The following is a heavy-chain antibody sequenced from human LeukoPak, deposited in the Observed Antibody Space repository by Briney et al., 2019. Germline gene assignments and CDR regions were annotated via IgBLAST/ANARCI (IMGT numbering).Heavy chain of an antibody. J-gene: IGHJ4*02. V-gene: IGHV3-11*01. CDR3: ARDLYEDIVVVPAASFDY. D-gene: IGHD2-2*01. CDR2: ISSSGSTI. CDR1: GFTFSDYY. Sequence: GGSLRLSCAASGFTFSDYYMSWIRQAPGKGLEWVSYISSSGSTIYYADSVKGRFTISRDNAKNSLYLQMNSLRAEDTAVYYFARDLYEDIVVVPAASFDYWGQGTLVTVS.